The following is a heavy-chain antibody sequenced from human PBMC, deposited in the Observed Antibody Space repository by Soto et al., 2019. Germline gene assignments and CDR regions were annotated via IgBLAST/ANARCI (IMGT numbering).Heavy chain of an antibody. J-gene: IGHJ5*01. D-gene: IGHD3-9*01. Sequence: QVQLQQWGAGLLKPSETLSLTCAVSGGSFSGCYWCWICHPPGKGLEWIGEINNSGSTNYNPSLKRQVTISVHTSKHQFSLKLRSVTAADTAEYYCASGGADWNWFDPWGQGTLVTVSS. CDR1: GGSFSGCY. CDR3: ASGGADWNWFDP. V-gene: IGHV4-34*01. CDR2: INNSGST.